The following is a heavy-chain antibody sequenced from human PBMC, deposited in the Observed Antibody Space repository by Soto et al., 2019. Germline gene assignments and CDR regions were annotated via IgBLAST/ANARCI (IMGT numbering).Heavy chain of an antibody. Sequence: ASVKVSCKASGYTFTGYYMHWVRQAPGQGLEWMGWINPNSGGTNYAQKFQGWVTMTRDTSISTAYMELSRLRSDDTAVYYCARALSSYYYGSGSHIAYYYYGMDVWGQGTTVTVS. CDR2: INPNSGGT. CDR3: ARALSSYYYGSGSHIAYYYYGMDV. J-gene: IGHJ6*02. D-gene: IGHD3-10*01. V-gene: IGHV1-2*04. CDR1: GYTFTGYY.